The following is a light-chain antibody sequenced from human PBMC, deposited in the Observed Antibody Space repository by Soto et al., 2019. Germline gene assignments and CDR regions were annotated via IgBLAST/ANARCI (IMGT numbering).Light chain of an antibody. J-gene: IGKJ1*01. CDR3: QRSYSTPLT. CDR2: AAS. V-gene: IGKV1-39*01. CDR1: QSISSY. Sequence: DIQMTQSPSSLSASVGDRVTITCRASQSISSYLDWYQQKPGKAPKLLLYAASSLQSGVPSRFSGSGCGTDVTLTNSSLRPEDFATYYCQRSYSTPLTFGQGTKVEIK.